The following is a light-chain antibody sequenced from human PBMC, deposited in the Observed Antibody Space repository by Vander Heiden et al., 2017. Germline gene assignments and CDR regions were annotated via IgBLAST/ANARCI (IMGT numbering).Light chain of an antibody. J-gene: IGLJ2*01. V-gene: IGLV4-69*01. CDR1: SRHDNYA. Sequence: QLVVTQSPSASASLGASVKLTCTLNSRHDNYAIAWHQQQPEKGPRYLMKVNSDGSHSKGDGIPDRFSGSSSGAERDLIISSLQSEDEADYYCQTWGSGIVVFGGGTKLTVL. CDR2: VNSDGSH. CDR3: QTWGSGIVV.